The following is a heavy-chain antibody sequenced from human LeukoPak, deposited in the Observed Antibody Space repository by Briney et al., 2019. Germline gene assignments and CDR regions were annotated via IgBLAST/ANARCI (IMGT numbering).Heavy chain of an antibody. D-gene: IGHD5-18*01. CDR1: GGSISSGSYY. V-gene: IGHV4-61*02. CDR3: ARTPRRLHSPHYYYYYMDV. CDR2: IYTSGST. Sequence: PSETLSLTCTVSGGSISSGSYYWSWIRQPAGKGLEWIGRIYTSGSTNYNPSLKSRVTISVDTSKNQFSLKLSSVTAADTAVYYCARTPRRLHSPHYYYYYMDVWGKGTTVTVSS. J-gene: IGHJ6*03.